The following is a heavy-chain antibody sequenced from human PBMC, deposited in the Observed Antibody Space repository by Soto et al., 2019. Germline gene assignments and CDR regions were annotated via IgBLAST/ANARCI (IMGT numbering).Heavy chain of an antibody. CDR1: GYTITNYD. CDR2: MNSKSGNT. Sequence: QVQLVQSGAEVRMPGASVKVSCKASGYTITNYDINWVRQATGQGLEWMGWMNSKSGNTGYAQKFQGRVTMTWDTATTTAHIEPSSLRSEDPAVYYCARACLRYCIGPPGDYWGQGTPVTFSS. CDR3: ARACLRYCIGPPGDY. V-gene: IGHV1-8*01. J-gene: IGHJ4*02. D-gene: IGHD2-21*01.